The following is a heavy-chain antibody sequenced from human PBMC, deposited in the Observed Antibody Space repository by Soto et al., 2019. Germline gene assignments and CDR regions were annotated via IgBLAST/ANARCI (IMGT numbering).Heavy chain of an antibody. J-gene: IGHJ4*01. CDR1: GYRFTSSW. CDR3: KKGATSPFDS. V-gene: IGHV5-51*01. CDR2: VYPSDSDV. Sequence: GDSLKISCQGSGYRFTSSWIGWVRQMPGKGLEWLGNVYPSDSDVRYSPSFEGRVTISADNSINTAYLHLLNLKASDTAIYYCKKGATSPFDSWGHGTRVTVSS. D-gene: IGHD3-16*01.